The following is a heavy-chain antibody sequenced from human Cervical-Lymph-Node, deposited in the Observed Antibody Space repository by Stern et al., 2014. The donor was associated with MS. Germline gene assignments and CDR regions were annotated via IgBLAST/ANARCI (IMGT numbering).Heavy chain of an antibody. CDR2: IYYSGRN. J-gene: IGHJ4*02. CDR1: GDSINSGDFH. CDR3: ARMKTGLRENRGFDF. Sequence: QLQLQESGPGLVKPSETLSLTCTVSGDSINSGDFHWSWVRQSPGKGLEWVGYIYYSGRNYTNPFLKSRVTMAIDTSTNQFSLNLTSVTAADTALYYCARMKTGLRENRGFDFWGQGTQVTVSS. D-gene: IGHD1-14*01. V-gene: IGHV4-30-4*01.